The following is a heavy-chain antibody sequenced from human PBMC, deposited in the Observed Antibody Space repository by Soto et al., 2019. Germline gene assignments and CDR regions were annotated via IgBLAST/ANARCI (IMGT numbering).Heavy chain of an antibody. J-gene: IGHJ3*02. D-gene: IGHD1-26*01. CDR2: ISGSGGST. CDR1: GFTFSSYA. Sequence: GESLKISCAASGFTFSSYAMSWVRQAPGKGLEWVSAISGSGGSTYYADSVKGRFTISRDNSKNTLYLQMNSLRAEDTAVYYCAKVWWELPGAFDIWGQGTMVTVSS. V-gene: IGHV3-23*01. CDR3: AKVWWELPGAFDI.